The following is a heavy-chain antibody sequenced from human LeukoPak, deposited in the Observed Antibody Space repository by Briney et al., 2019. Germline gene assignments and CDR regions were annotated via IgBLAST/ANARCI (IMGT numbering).Heavy chain of an antibody. D-gene: IGHD2-15*01. CDR1: GFTVSQNY. V-gene: IGHV3-53*01. Sequence: PGGSLRLSCAASGFTVSQNYMSWVRQAPGRGLEWVSLIYADGATHYADSVKGRFTISRDNPKNTLYLQMNSLRSEDTAVYFCAKRGVVIRAVLVVGFHKEAYYFDSWGQGALVTVSS. CDR3: AKRGVVIRAVLVVGFHKEAYYFDS. CDR2: IYADGAT. J-gene: IGHJ4*02.